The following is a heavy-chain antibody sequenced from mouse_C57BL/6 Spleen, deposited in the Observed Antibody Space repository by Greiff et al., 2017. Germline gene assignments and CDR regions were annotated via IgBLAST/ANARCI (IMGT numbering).Heavy chain of an antibody. CDR3: ARFDYDGFAY. V-gene: IGHV7-3*01. Sequence: EVQLVESGGGLVQPGGSLSLSCAASGFTFTDYYMSWVRQPPGKALEWLGFIRNKANGYTTEYSASVKGRFTISRDNFHSILYHQMNALRAEDSVTYYCARFDYDGFAYWGQGTLVTVSA. CDR2: IRNKANGYTT. J-gene: IGHJ3*01. CDR1: GFTFTDYY. D-gene: IGHD2-4*01.